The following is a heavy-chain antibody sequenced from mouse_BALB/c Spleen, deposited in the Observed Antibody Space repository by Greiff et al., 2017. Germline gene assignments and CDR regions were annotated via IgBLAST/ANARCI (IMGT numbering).Heavy chain of an antibody. Sequence: QVHVKQSGAELVRPGTSVKVSCKASGYAFTNYLIEWVKQRPGQGLEWIGVINPGSGGTNYNEKFKGKATLTADKSSSTAYMQLSSLTSDDSAVYFCARSGITTVVERGFAYWGQGTLVTVSA. CDR3: ARSGITTVVERGFAY. V-gene: IGHV1-54*01. D-gene: IGHD1-1*01. J-gene: IGHJ3*01. CDR2: INPGSGGT. CDR1: GYAFTNYL.